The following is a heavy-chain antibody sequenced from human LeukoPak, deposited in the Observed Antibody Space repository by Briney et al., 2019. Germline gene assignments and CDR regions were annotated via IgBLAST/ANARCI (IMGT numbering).Heavy chain of an antibody. CDR1: GFTFSSYA. V-gene: IGHV3-30-3*01. CDR2: ISYDGSNK. J-gene: IGHJ4*02. CDR3: ARGGRGLRYSDWPIDY. D-gene: IGHD3-9*01. Sequence: PGGSLTLSCAASGFTFSSYAMHWVRQAPGKGLEWMAVISYDGSNKYYADSVKGRFTISRDNSKNTLYLQMNSLRAEDTAVYYCARGGRGLRYSDWPIDYWGQGTLVTVSS.